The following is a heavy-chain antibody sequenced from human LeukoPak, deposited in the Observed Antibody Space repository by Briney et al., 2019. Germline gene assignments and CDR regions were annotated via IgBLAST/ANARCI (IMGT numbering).Heavy chain of an antibody. Sequence: PGGSLRLSCAASGFTFSSYAIHWVRQAPGKGLEWVTFISHDGSNKYYADSVKGRFTISRDNSKKTLYLQVNSLRVEDTAVYYCARGSHQDYFGSMTYLFDYSGQGTLVTVSS. CDR3: ARGSHQDYFGSMTYLFDY. D-gene: IGHD3-10*01. V-gene: IGHV3-30*04. CDR1: GFTFSSYA. CDR2: ISHDGSNK. J-gene: IGHJ4*02.